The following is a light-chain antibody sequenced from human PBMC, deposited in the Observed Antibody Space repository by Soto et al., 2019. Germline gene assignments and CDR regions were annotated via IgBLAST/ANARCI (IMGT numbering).Light chain of an antibody. CDR3: QQRTNWPPT. V-gene: IGKV3-11*01. CDR1: QSVRND. J-gene: IGKJ4*01. Sequence: EIVLTQSPATLSLSPGERATLSCRASQSVRNDLVWYHQKPGQAPRVLIYSPSNRATGIPARFSGRGSGTDFPRTISSLEPEDFAVYYCQQRTNWPPTFGGGTRVEI. CDR2: SPS.